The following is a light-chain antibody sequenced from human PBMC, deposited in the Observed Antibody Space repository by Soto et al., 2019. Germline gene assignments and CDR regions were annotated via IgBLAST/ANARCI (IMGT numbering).Light chain of an antibody. V-gene: IGLV2-14*01. CDR2: EVS. CDR1: SSDVGGYNY. CDR3: SSYTSSSTPVV. J-gene: IGLJ3*02. Sequence: QSVLTQPASVSGSPGQSITISCTGTSSDVGGYNYVSWYQQHPGKAPKLVIYEVSNRPSWVSNRFSGSKSGNTASLTISGLQAEDEADYYCSSYTSSSTPVVFGGGTKVTVL.